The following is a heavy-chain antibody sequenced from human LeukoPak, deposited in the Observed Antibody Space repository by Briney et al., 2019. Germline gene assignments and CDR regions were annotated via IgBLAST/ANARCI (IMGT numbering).Heavy chain of an antibody. Sequence: GRSLRLSCAASGFTFSSYGMHWVRQAPGKGLEWVAVISYDGSNKYYADSVKGRFTISRDNSKNTLYLQMNSLRAEDTAVYYCAKDLSRYFDWLWGIDYWGQGTLVTVSS. CDR1: GFTFSSYG. CDR3: AKDLSRYFDWLWGIDY. J-gene: IGHJ4*02. CDR2: ISYDGSNK. D-gene: IGHD3-9*01. V-gene: IGHV3-30*18.